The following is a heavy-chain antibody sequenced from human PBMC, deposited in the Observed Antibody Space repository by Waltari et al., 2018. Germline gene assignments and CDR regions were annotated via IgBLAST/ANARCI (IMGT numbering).Heavy chain of an antibody. CDR2: IYHSGST. V-gene: IGHV4-38-2*01. CDR1: GYSISSGYY. CDR3: ARVHSGPFDP. D-gene: IGHD5-12*01. Sequence: QVQLQESGPGLVKPSETLSLTCAVSGYSISSGYYWGWIRQPPGKGLEWIGSIYHSGSTYYNPALKSRVTISGDTSKNQFSLKLSSVTAADTAVYYCARVHSGPFDPWGQGTLVTVSS. J-gene: IGHJ5*02.